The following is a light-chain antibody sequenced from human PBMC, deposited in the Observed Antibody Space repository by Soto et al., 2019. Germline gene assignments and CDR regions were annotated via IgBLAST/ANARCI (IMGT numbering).Light chain of an antibody. V-gene: IGKV3-20*01. Sequence: EIVLTQSPGTLSLSPGERATLSCRASQSVTSNYLAWYQQKPGQAPRLLIFGASISATGLPDRFSGSGSGTDFPLTISRLEPEDFAVYYCQQYGASPLTFGQGTKVDIK. CDR1: QSVTSNY. J-gene: IGKJ1*01. CDR3: QQYGASPLT. CDR2: GAS.